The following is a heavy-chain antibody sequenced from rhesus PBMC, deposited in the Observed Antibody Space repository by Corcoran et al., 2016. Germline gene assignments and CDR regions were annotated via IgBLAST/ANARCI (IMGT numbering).Heavy chain of an antibody. CDR3: ARDWGYEDDYGYYYYGLDS. Sequence: EVQLVESGGGLVQLGGSLRLSCAASGFTFSSYVMHWVRQAPGKGLEWVAVISYEGNKKYFADSVKDRFTISRDNSKNMLYLQMNNLKLEDTAVYYCARDWGYEDDYGYYYYGLDSWGQGVVVTVSS. CDR1: GFTFSSYV. J-gene: IGHJ6*01. CDR2: ISYEGNKK. D-gene: IGHD3-9*01. V-gene: IGHV3-54*02.